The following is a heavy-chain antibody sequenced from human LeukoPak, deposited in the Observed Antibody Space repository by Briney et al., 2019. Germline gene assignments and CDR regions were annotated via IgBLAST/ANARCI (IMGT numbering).Heavy chain of an antibody. CDR2: ISSNGGST. Sequence: GGSLRLSCAASGFTFSSYAMHWVRQAPGKGLEYVSAISSNGGSTYYANSVKGRFTISRDNSKNTLYLQMGSLRAEDMAVYYCARPYYYDSNAAGYWGQGTLVTVSP. J-gene: IGHJ4*02. CDR3: ARPYYYDSNAAGY. V-gene: IGHV3-64*01. D-gene: IGHD3-22*01. CDR1: GFTFSSYA.